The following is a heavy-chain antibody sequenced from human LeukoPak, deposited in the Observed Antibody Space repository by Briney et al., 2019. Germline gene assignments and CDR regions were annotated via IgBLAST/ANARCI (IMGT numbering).Heavy chain of an antibody. D-gene: IGHD3-10*01. CDR3: ARGTSGGYYNVDLDY. CDR2: ISAYNGNT. V-gene: IGHV1-18*01. CDR1: GYTFTSYG. J-gene: IGHJ4*02. Sequence: ASVKVSCKASGYTFTSYGISWVRQAPGQGLEWMGWISAYNGNTNYAQKLQGRVTMTTDTSTSTAYMELRSLRSDDTAVYYCARGTSGGYYNVDLDYWGQGTLVTVSS.